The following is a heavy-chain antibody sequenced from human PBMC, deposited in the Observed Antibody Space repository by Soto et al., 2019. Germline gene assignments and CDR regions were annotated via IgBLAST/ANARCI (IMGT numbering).Heavy chain of an antibody. CDR1: GFTFSDYW. J-gene: IGHJ4*02. CDR3: ARDGVAPGLYFDH. CDR2: IKYDGREK. D-gene: IGHD2-15*01. V-gene: IGHV3-7*05. Sequence: GGSLRLSCAASGFTFSDYWMHWVRQTPGKRLEWVASIKYDGREKNYVDSVKGRFTISRDNAKNSVYLQMASLRAEDTAVYYCARDGVAPGLYFDHWGQGTPVTVSS.